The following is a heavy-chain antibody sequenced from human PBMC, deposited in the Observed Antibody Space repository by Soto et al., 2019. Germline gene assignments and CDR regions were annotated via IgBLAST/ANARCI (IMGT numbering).Heavy chain of an antibody. D-gene: IGHD3-10*01. CDR2: IIPIFSTA. V-gene: IGHV1-69*01. CDR1: GGTFSSYS. Sequence: QVQLVQSGAEVKNPGASVKVSCKASGGTFSSYSISWVRQAPGPGLEWMGGIIPIFSTANYAQKFQGRVTITADESTSTVYMELSSLRSEDTVVYYCARDHTMVVPYYYCGMAVWGDGTTVTDSS. J-gene: IGHJ6*04. CDR3: ARDHTMVVPYYYCGMAV.